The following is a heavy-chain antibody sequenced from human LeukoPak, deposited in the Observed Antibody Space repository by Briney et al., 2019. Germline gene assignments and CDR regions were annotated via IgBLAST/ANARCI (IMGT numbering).Heavy chain of an antibody. V-gene: IGHV1-2*02. CDR3: AREGVIGDGYNFFDY. Sequence: ASVKVSCKASGYTFIGYYMHWVRQAPGQGLEWMGWINPHSGGTNSEQNFQGRVTMSRDTSISTVYMELSRLRSDDTALYYCAREGVIGDGYNFFDYWGQGSLVTVCS. D-gene: IGHD5-24*01. CDR2: INPHSGGT. CDR1: GYTFIGYY. J-gene: IGHJ4*02.